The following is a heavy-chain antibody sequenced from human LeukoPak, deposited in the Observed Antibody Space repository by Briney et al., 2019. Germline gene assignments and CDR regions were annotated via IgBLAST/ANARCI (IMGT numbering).Heavy chain of an antibody. CDR1: GYTFTSYY. Sequence: ASVKVSCKASGYTFTSYYMHWVRQAPGQGLEWMGIINPSGGSTSYAQKFQGRVTMTRDTSTSTAYMELSSLRSEDTAVYYCAREEGYCSSTSCLGQYYSYYYGMDVWGQGTTVTVSS. J-gene: IGHJ6*02. CDR2: INPSGGST. V-gene: IGHV1-46*01. CDR3: AREEGYCSSTSCLGQYYSYYYGMDV. D-gene: IGHD2-2*01.